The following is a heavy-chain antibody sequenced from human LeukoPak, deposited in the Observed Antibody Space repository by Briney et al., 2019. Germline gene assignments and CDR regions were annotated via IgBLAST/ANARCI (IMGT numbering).Heavy chain of an antibody. D-gene: IGHD6-13*01. V-gene: IGHV3-23*01. CDR3: AKAGYSSSLGWFDP. J-gene: IGHJ5*02. CDR1: GFSVSNYY. CDR2: ISGSGGST. Sequence: GGSLRLSCAASGFSVSNYYMSWVRQAPGKGLEWVSAISGSGGSTYYADSVKGRFTISRDNSKNTLYLQMNSLRAEDTAVYYCAKAGYSSSLGWFDPWGQGTLVTVSS.